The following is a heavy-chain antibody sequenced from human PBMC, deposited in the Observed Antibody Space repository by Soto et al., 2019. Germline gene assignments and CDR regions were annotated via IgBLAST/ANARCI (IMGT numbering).Heavy chain of an antibody. J-gene: IGHJ5*02. V-gene: IGHV3-21*01. Sequence: GGSLRLSCASSGFTFSSYAMNWVRQAPGKGLEWVSSISSSSSYIYYADSVKGRFTISRDNAKNSLYLQMNSLRAEDTAVYYCARDLMDYYDSSGYPNWFDPWGQGTLVTVSS. CDR2: ISSSSSYI. CDR1: GFTFSSYA. D-gene: IGHD3-22*01. CDR3: ARDLMDYYDSSGYPNWFDP.